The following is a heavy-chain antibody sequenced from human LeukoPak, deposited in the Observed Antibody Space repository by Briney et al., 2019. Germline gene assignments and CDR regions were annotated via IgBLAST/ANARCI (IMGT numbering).Heavy chain of an antibody. D-gene: IGHD3-16*01. Sequence: GGSLRLSCAASGFTFSSYSMNWVRQAPGKGLEWVSSVSSGSTYIYYADSVKGRFTISRDNAKNSLYLQMTSLRVEDTAVYFCATDTYDTIIWGQGTKVTVSS. J-gene: IGHJ3*02. CDR3: ATDTYDTII. V-gene: IGHV3-21*01. CDR2: VSSGSTYI. CDR1: GFTFSSYS.